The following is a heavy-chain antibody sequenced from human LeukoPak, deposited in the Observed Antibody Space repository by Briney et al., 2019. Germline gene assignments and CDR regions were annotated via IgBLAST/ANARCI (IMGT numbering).Heavy chain of an antibody. CDR2: MNPNSGYT. J-gene: IGHJ4*02. CDR3: ARVAGSIDY. Sequence: ASVKVSCKASGYTFTTYDINWVRQATGQGLEWMGWMNPNSGYTGYAQKFQGRVSITRDTSISTAYMELSSLRSEDTAVYYCARVAGSIDYWGQGPLVTVSS. V-gene: IGHV1-8*03. CDR1: GYTFTTYD. D-gene: IGHD6-19*01.